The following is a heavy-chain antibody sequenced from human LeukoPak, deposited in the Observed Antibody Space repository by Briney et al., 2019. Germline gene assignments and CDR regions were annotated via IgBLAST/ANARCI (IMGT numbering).Heavy chain of an antibody. D-gene: IGHD3-3*01. J-gene: IGHJ6*02. Sequence: GESLKISCKGSGYSFTSYWIGWVRQMPGKGLEWMGIIYPGDSDTRYSPSFQGQVTISADKSISTAYLQWSSLKASDTAMYYCARRYYDFWSGDHYYSMGVWGQGTTVTVSS. V-gene: IGHV5-51*01. CDR2: IYPGDSDT. CDR3: ARRYYDFWSGDHYYSMGV. CDR1: GYSFTSYW.